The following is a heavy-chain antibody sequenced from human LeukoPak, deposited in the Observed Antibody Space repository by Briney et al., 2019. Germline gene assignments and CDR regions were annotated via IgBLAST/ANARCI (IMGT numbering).Heavy chain of an antibody. J-gene: IGHJ4*02. D-gene: IGHD1-1*01. CDR3: ARPGTTFDY. CDR2: IKRDGNEK. CDR1: GFTFSTYW. V-gene: IGHV3-7*03. Sequence: TGGSLRLSCAASGFTFSTYWMSWVRQAPGKGLEWVANIKRDGNEKYYVDSVKGRFTISRDNAKNSLYLQMNSLRAEDTAVYYCARPGTTFDYWGQGTLVTVSS.